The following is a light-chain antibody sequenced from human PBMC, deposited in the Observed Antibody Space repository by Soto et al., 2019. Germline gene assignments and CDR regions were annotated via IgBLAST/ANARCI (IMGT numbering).Light chain of an antibody. J-gene: IGKJ1*01. CDR3: HQYGSSPQT. CDR2: AVS. CDR1: QTVTSGY. V-gene: IGKV3-20*01. Sequence: EIVMTQSPATLSVSPGESASLSCRASQTVTSGYLAWYQQKPGQAPRLLIYAVSSRAAGIPDRFSGSESGTDFTLTISRLEPEDFAVYYCHQYGSSPQTFGQGTKVDIK.